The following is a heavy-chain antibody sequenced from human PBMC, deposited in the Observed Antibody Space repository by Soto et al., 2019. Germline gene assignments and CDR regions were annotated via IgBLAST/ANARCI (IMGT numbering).Heavy chain of an antibody. CDR3: AKDPTSYDSSAQFDS. CDR2: ISGGGGST. Sequence: GGSLRLSCAASGFSFNIFAMNWVRQAPGQGLEWVSGISGGGGSTYYAESVKGRFTISRDNSNNSLYLQMNSLRAEDTAVYYCAKDPTSYDSSAQFDSWGQGTLVTVSS. D-gene: IGHD3-22*01. V-gene: IGHV3-23*01. J-gene: IGHJ4*02. CDR1: GFSFNIFA.